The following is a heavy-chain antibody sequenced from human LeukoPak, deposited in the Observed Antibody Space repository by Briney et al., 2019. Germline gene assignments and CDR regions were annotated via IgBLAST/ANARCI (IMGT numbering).Heavy chain of an antibody. CDR1: GYTFTSYG. J-gene: IGHJ4*02. Sequence: ASVKVSCKASGYTFTSYGISWVRQAPGQGLEWMGWISAYNGNTNYAQKLQGRVTMTTDTSTSTAYMELRSLGSEDTAVYYCARGLKRFGVGASTPNDYWGQGTLVTVSS. V-gene: IGHV1-18*01. CDR2: ISAYNGNT. CDR3: ARGLKRFGVGASTPNDY. D-gene: IGHD3-10*01.